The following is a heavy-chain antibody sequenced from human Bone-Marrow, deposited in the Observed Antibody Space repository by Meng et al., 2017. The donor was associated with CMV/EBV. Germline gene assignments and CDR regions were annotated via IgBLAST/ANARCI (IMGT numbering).Heavy chain of an antibody. D-gene: IGHD3-10*01. CDR3: AGREGFGVPEAFDI. CDR2: IYYSGST. J-gene: IGHJ3*02. V-gene: IGHV4-30-4*08. CDR1: GGSIRSGDYY. Sequence: QVPLPVAVPGLRNPTHTLSPTPTLDGGSIRSGDYYCRWYRQPPGKGLEWIGYIYYSGSTYYNPSLKRQVTISVDTPKNQVSLKLSSVTAADPAVYYCAGREGFGVPEAFDIWGQGTMVTVSS.